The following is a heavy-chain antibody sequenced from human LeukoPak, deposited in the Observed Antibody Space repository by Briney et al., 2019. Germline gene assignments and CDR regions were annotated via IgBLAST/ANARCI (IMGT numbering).Heavy chain of an antibody. CDR2: IIPILGTA. CDR3: ARAGSDYYYYYGMDV. J-gene: IGHJ6*02. D-gene: IGHD1-14*01. V-gene: IGHV1-69*13. CDR1: GGTFSSYA. Sequence: SVKVSCKASGGTFSSYAISWVRQAPGQGLEWMGGIIPILGTANYAQKFQGRVTITADESTSTAYMELSSLRSEDTAVYYCARAGSDYYYYYGMDVWGQGTTVTVSS.